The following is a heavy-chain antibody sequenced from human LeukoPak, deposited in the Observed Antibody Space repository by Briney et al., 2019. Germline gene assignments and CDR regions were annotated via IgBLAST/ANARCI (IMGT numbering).Heavy chain of an antibody. J-gene: IGHJ3*02. CDR3: ARTLMLDYDILTGYYRCDAFDI. CDR1: GGTFSSYA. Sequence: SVKVSCKASGGTFSSYAISWVRQAPGQGLEWMGGIIPIFGIANYAQKFQGRVTITADESTSTAYMELSSLRSEDTAVYYCARTLMLDYDILTGYYRCDAFDIWGQGTMVTVSS. CDR2: IIPIFGIA. D-gene: IGHD3-9*01. V-gene: IGHV1-69*13.